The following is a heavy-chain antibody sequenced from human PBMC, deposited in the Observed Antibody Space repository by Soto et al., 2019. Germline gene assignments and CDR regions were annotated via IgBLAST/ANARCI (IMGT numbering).Heavy chain of an antibody. V-gene: IGHV3-48*01. CDR2: IGIGSSTK. CDR3: ARDQLYYNDISGRPLNAFDV. J-gene: IGHJ3*01. Sequence: PGRPLRLSCAASGFTFRTYGMNWGSQAPGKGLEWVSYIGIGSSTKYYADSVKGRFTISRDNAKNSLYLQMNSLRAEDTAVYYCARDQLYYNDISGRPLNAFDVWGQGTMVTVSS. CDR1: GFTFRTYG. D-gene: IGHD3-22*01.